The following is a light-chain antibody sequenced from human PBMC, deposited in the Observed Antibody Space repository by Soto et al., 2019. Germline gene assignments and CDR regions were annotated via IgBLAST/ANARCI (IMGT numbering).Light chain of an antibody. V-gene: IGKV1-39*01. Sequence: DIQMTQSPSSLSASVGDTVAITCRASQSISDYLNWFQHRPGKAPKLLIYGASTLQSGVPLRFSGSGYGTDFTLTISSLQPEDFATYYCQLSHTTLTFGQGTRLEIK. CDR1: QSISDY. CDR3: QLSHTTLT. J-gene: IGKJ5*01. CDR2: GAS.